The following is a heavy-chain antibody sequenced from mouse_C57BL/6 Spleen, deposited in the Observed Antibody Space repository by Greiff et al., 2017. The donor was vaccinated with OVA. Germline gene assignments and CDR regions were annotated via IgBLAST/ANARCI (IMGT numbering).Heavy chain of an antibody. J-gene: IGHJ2*01. CDR1: GYTFTSYW. V-gene: IGHV1-72*01. CDR2: LAPKRGGP. CDR3: ARDGYYPYYFDY. D-gene: IGHD2-3*01. Sequence: QVQLKQPGAELVKPGASVKLSCKASGYTFTSYWMHWVKQRPGRGLEWIGRLAPKRGGPKYNEKFKSKATLTVDKPSSTAYMQLSSLTSEDSAVYYCARDGYYPYYFDYWGQGTTLTVSS.